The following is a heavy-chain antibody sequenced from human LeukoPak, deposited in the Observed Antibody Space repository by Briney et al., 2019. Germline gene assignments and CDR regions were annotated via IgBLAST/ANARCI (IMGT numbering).Heavy chain of an antibody. CDR1: GFTFYSYA. J-gene: IGHJ4*02. CDR3: AKVPTYYDFWSGYPPYYFDY. V-gene: IGHV3-23*01. CDR2: LGTNGDST. Sequence: GGSLRLSCAASGFTFYSYAMTWVRQAPGKGLEWVSALGTNGDSTFYADSVKGRFTISRDNSKNTLYLQMNSLRAEDTAVYYCAKVPTYYDFWSGYPPYYFDYWGQGTLVTVSS. D-gene: IGHD3-3*01.